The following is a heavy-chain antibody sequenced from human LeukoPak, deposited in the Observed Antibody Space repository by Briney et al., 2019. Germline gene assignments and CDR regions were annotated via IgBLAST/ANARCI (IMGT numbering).Heavy chain of an antibody. CDR3: AKDPISSSPKYYFDY. D-gene: IGHD6-13*01. J-gene: IGHJ4*02. CDR1: GFTFSNYA. Sequence: GGSLRLSCAASGFTFSNYAMSWVRQAPGKGLEWVSAISGSGGSTYYADSVKGRFTISRDNSKNTLYLQMNSLRAEDTAVYYCAKDPISSSPKYYFDYWGQGTLVTVSS. CDR2: ISGSGGST. V-gene: IGHV3-23*01.